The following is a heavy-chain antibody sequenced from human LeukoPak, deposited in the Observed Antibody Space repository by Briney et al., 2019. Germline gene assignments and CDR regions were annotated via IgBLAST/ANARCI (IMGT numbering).Heavy chain of an antibody. CDR2: TYYRPKWYN. J-gene: IGHJ4*02. D-gene: IGHD1-7*01. Sequence: SQTLSLTCTISGERVSSNGAAWNWIRQSPSRGLEWLGRTYYRPKWYNEYAPSVKGRITISPDTSKNQFSLQLNSVTPEDTAVYYCVRGNYNFDYWGQGTLVTVSS. CDR3: VRGNYNFDY. V-gene: IGHV6-1*01. CDR1: GERVSSNGAA.